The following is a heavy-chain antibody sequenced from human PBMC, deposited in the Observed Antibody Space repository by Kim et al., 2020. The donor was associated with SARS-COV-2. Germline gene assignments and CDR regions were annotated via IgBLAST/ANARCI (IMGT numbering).Heavy chain of an antibody. V-gene: IGHV7-4-1*02. Sequence: GNPRYAQGFTGRFVFTWDTSVSTAYLQVSSLKAEDTAVYYCARDSTGYFDSWGQGTLVTVSS. J-gene: IGHJ4*02. D-gene: IGHD2-8*02. CDR3: ARDSTGYFDS. CDR2: GNP.